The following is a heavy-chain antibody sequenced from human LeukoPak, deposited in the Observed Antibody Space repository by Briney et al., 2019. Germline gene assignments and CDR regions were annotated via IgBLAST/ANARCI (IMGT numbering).Heavy chain of an antibody. Sequence: GGTLRLSCAASGFTFSTYGMSWVRQAPGKGLEWVSSISASGDRTYYADSVKGRFTISRDNSKNTLYLQMNSLRVEDTAVFYCAKDDAWLQYNYWGQGTLVTVSS. D-gene: IGHD5-24*01. CDR2: ISASGDRT. CDR1: GFTFSTYG. J-gene: IGHJ4*02. CDR3: AKDDAWLQYNY. V-gene: IGHV3-23*01.